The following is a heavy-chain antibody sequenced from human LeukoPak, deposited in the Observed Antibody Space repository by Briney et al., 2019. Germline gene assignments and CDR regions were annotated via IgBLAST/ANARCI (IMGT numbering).Heavy chain of an antibody. CDR2: ISYDGSNK. CDR1: GFTFSSYA. Sequence: PGGSLRLSRAASGFTFSSYAMHWVRQAPGKGLEWVAVISYDGSNKYYADSVKGRFTISRDNSKNTLYLQMNSLRAEDTAVYYCARDGGFYVEYYFDYWGQGTLVTVSS. V-gene: IGHV3-30-3*01. CDR3: ARDGGFYVEYYFDY. J-gene: IGHJ4*02. D-gene: IGHD3-16*01.